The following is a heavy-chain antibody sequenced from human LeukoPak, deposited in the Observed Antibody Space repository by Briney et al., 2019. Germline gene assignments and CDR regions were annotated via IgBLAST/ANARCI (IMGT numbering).Heavy chain of an antibody. V-gene: IGHV4-59*08. CDR2: IYYSGST. D-gene: IGHD1-1*01. J-gene: IGHJ4*02. Sequence: SETLSLTCTVSGGSISSYYWSWIRQPPGKGLEWIGYIYYSGSTNYNPSLKSRVTISVDTSKNRFSLKLSSVAAADTAVYYCARGVRNFDYWGQGTLVTVSS. CDR3: ARGVRNFDY. CDR1: GGSISSYY.